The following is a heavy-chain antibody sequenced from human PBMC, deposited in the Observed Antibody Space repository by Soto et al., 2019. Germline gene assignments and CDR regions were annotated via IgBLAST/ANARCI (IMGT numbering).Heavy chain of an antibody. V-gene: IGHV3-23*01. Sequence: GSLRLSCAASGPTLSTYAMSWVRQPPGKGPEWVASLSDSGGSTHYADSVKGRFTISRDTSRNTLFLQMNSLRSEDTAVYYCAKNGRRDYDILRWFDAWGQGTLVTV. CDR3: AKNGRRDYDILRWFDA. CDR1: GPTLSTYA. CDR2: LSDSGGST. J-gene: IGHJ5*02. D-gene: IGHD3-9*01.